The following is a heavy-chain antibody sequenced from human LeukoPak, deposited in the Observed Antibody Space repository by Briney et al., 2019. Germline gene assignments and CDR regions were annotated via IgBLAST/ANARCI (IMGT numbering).Heavy chain of an antibody. V-gene: IGHV1-58*01. D-gene: IGHD2-2*01. Sequence: SVKVCCKASGFNFTSSAVQWVRQARGQRLEWVGWIVVGSGNTNYAQKFQERVTITRDMSTSTAYMELSSLRSEDTAVYYCVSNPKRYAMPYFDYWGQGTLVTVSS. CDR2: IVVGSGNT. CDR3: VSNPKRYAMPYFDY. CDR1: GFNFTSSA. J-gene: IGHJ4*02.